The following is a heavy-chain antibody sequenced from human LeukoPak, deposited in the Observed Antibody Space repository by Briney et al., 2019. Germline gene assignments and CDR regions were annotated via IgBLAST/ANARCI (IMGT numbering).Heavy chain of an antibody. CDR3: AKVDGYTDPRNGMDV. Sequence: GGSLRLSCAASGFTFSDYYMSWIRQAPGKGLEWVAVISYDGTKKFYADSVKGRFTISRDNSKSTLYLQMNSLRAEDTAVYSCAKVDGYTDPRNGMDVWGQGTTVTVSS. CDR1: GFTFSDYY. J-gene: IGHJ6*02. D-gene: IGHD5-24*01. CDR2: ISYDGTKK. V-gene: IGHV3-30*18.